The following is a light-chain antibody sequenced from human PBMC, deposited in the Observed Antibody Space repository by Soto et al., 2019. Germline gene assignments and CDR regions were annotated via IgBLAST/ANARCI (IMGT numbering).Light chain of an antibody. CDR1: QSVSSSS. V-gene: IGKV3-20*01. Sequence: EIVLTQSPGTLSLSPGERATLSCRVSQSVSSSSITWYQQKPGQAPRLLIYGASTRATGIPDRFSGSGSGTDFSLTISRLEPEDFAVYYCLQFDNSPLYTFGQGTKVEIK. J-gene: IGKJ2*01. CDR3: LQFDNSPLYT. CDR2: GAS.